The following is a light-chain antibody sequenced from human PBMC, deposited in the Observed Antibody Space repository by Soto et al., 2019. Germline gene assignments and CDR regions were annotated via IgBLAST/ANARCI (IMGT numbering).Light chain of an antibody. V-gene: IGKV3-15*01. CDR1: QSISSD. CDR3: QQYNNWPPWT. Sequence: EVVMTQSPATLSVSPGERATLSCRASQSISSDLAWYQQKPGQAPRLLIYGASTRASDIPARFCGSGSGTEFTLTISSLQSEDFAVYYCQQYNNWPPWTFGQGTKVEFK. J-gene: IGKJ1*01. CDR2: GAS.